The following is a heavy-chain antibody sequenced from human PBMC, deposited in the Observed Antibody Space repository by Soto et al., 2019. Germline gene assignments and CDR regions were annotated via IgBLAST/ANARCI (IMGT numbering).Heavy chain of an antibody. V-gene: IGHV4-59*01. J-gene: IGHJ6*02. CDR1: GGSISPYY. Sequence: SETLSLTCTVSGGSISPYYWSWIRQPPGKGLEWIGYIYYSGSTNYNPSLKSRVTISVDTSKNQFSLKLSSVTAADTAVYYCARGLRHFDWLGTAYYYYGMDVWGQGTTVTVSS. CDR2: IYYSGST. D-gene: IGHD3-9*01. CDR3: ARGLRHFDWLGTAYYYYGMDV.